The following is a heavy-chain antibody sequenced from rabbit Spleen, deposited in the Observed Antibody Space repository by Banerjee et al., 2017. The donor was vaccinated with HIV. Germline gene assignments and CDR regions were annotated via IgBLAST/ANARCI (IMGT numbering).Heavy chain of an antibody. V-gene: IGHV1S45*01. CDR1: GFSFSSSYY. D-gene: IGHD5-1*01. CDR3: ARGGPYVELDL. J-gene: IGHJ3*01. Sequence: QEQLEESGGGLVKPEGSLTLTCTASGFSFSSSYYMCWVRQAPGKGLEWIACIYTGSSGYTYYASRAKGRFTISKTSSTTVTLQMTSLTAADTATYFCARGGPYVELDLWGQGTLVTVS. CDR2: IYTGSSGYT.